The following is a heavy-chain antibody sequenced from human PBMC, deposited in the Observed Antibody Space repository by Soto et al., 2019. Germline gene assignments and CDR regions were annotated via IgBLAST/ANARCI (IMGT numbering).Heavy chain of an antibody. Sequence: QVQLVQSGAEVKKPGSSVKVSCKASGGTFTNYAVSWVQQAPGQGLEWMGDIIPIFGTTNYAQKFQGRVTIAADESTSTGYMELTNLRSEDTALYYCARVAYTSRATHWFDCWGPGTLVTVSS. CDR3: ARVAYTSRATHWFDC. CDR1: GGTFTNYA. D-gene: IGHD3-16*01. J-gene: IGHJ5*01. CDR2: IIPIFGTT. V-gene: IGHV1-69*01.